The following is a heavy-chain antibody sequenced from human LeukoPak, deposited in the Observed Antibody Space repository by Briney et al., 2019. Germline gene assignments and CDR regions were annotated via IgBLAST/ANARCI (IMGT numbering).Heavy chain of an antibody. CDR2: ITSDGRST. D-gene: IGHD3-16*01. J-gene: IGHJ4*02. CDR3: VRDNYGVDY. Sequence: TGGSLRLSCAASGFTSSTYWMQWARHAPGKGLVWVSHITSDGRSTTYADSVRGRFTTSRDNAKNTLYLQMNSLRVEDTAVYYCVRDNYGVDYWGQGTLVTVSS. CDR1: GFTSSTYW. V-gene: IGHV3-74*03.